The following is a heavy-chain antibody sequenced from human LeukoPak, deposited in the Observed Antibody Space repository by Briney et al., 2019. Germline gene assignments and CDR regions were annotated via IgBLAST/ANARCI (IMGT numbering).Heavy chain of an antibody. D-gene: IGHD4-17*01. J-gene: IGHJ5*02. CDR2: IYSDGTI. CDR3: ARDSGTTGEVKFDP. V-gene: IGHV4-4*07. CDR1: GGSISRYY. Sequence: KSSETLSLTCTVSGGSISRYYWSWIRQPAGKGLEWIGRIYSDGTIAYNPSFQSRLTMSIDTSKNQFSLKLSFVTAADTAVYYCARDSGTTGEVKFDPWGQGTLVTVSS.